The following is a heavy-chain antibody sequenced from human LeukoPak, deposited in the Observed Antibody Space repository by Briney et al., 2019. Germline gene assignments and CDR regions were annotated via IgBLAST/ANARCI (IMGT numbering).Heavy chain of an antibody. CDR3: ARALYGDYGIFDY. CDR1: GFTVSSNY. CDR2: IYSGGST. D-gene: IGHD4-17*01. V-gene: IGHV3-53*01. Sequence: GRSLRLSCAASGFTVSSNYMTWVRQAPGKGLEWVTVIYSGGSTYYADSVKGRFTISRDDSKNTLYLQMNSLRAEDTAVYYCARALYGDYGIFDYWGQGTLVSVSS. J-gene: IGHJ4*02.